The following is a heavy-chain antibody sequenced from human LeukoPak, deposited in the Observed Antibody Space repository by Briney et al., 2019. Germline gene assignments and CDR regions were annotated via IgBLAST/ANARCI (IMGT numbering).Heavy chain of an antibody. CDR2: ISGSGGST. J-gene: IGHJ1*01. V-gene: IGHV3-23*01. CDR3: AKCSGSYGDAEYFQH. CDR1: GFTFSSYA. Sequence: GGSLRLSCAASGFTFSSYAMSWVRQAPGKGLEWVSAISGSGGSTYYADSVKGRFTISRDNSKNTLYLQMNSLRAEDTAVYYCAKCSGSYGDAEYFQHWGQGTLVTVSS. D-gene: IGHD1-26*01.